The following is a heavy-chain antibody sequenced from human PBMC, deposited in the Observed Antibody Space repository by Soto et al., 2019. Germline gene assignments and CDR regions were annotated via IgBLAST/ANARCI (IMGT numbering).Heavy chain of an antibody. J-gene: IGHJ6*02. Sequence: TVSGGSISSYYWSWIRQPPGKGLEWIGYIYYSGSTNYNPSLKSRVTISVDTSKNQFSLKLSSVTAADTAVYYCARVGSSGWYGYYYYYGMDVWGQGTTVTVSS. CDR2: IYYSGST. CDR3: ARVGSSGWYGYYYYYGMDV. V-gene: IGHV4-59*01. D-gene: IGHD6-19*01. CDR1: GGSISSYY.